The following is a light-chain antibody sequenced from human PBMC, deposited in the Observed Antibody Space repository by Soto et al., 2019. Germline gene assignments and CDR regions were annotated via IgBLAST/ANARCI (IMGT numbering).Light chain of an antibody. CDR1: NSNIGSNP. CDR3: AAWDDRLSDLR. V-gene: IGLV1-44*01. Sequence: QSVLTQPPSASVTPGQRVTISCSGSNSNIGSNPVHWYQQFPGTAPKVLIYSNYQRPSGVPDRFSGSKSGTSASLAISGLQSEDEADYYCAAWDDRLSDLRFGGGTKVTVL. J-gene: IGLJ2*01. CDR2: SNY.